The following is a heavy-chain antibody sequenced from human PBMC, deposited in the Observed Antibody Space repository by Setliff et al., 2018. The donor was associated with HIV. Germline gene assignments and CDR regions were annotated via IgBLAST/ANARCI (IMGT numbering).Heavy chain of an antibody. D-gene: IGHD6-13*01. V-gene: IGHV1-8*01. CDR2: MNPDTGYT. Sequence: ASVKVSCKASGYSFLSYDISWVRQATGQGLEWMGWMNPDTGYTGFAQKFQGRVTITADKSTSTAYMELSSLRSEDTAVYYCARDGLYSNSWSYFDLWGQGTLVTVSS. CDR1: GYSFLSYD. CDR3: ARDGLYSNSWSYFDL. J-gene: IGHJ4*02.